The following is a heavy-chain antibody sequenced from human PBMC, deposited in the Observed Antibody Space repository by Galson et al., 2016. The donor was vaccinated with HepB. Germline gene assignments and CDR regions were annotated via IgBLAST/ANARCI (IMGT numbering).Heavy chain of an antibody. V-gene: IGHV3-23*01. Sequence: SLRLSCAASGFTFSSYAMNWVRQAPGKGLEWVSGISGSGGSTYYADSVKGRFTISRDNSGNTVDLQMNSLRAEDTAVYYCARAAHSSGYCDVFDIWGQGTKVTVSS. CDR2: ISGSGGST. J-gene: IGHJ3*02. CDR1: GFTFSSYA. CDR3: ARAAHSSGYCDVFDI. D-gene: IGHD3-22*01.